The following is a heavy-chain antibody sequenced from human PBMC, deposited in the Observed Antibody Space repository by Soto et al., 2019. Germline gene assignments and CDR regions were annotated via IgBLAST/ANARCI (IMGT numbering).Heavy chain of an antibody. V-gene: IGHV3-21*04. D-gene: IGHD6-13*01. J-gene: IGHJ4*02. CDR1: GFTFNNYG. CDR2: VSKSDYT. CDR3: ARRFSTNWSHDY. Sequence: PGGSLRLSCVVSGFTFNNYGINWVRQAPGKGLEWVSTVSKSDYTYYSDSVKGRFTISRDNAKNTVSLQMNTLRAEDTAVYYCARRFSTNWSHDYWGQGTLVTVSS.